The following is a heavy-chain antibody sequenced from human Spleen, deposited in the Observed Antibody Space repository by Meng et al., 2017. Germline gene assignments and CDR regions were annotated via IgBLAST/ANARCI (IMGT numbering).Heavy chain of an antibody. CDR1: GFTFSDYY. D-gene: IGHD3-10*01. CDR3: ARGRVSGSGSYFPGH. J-gene: IGHJ4*02. V-gene: IGHV3-11*01. Sequence: GESLKISCAASGFTFSDYYMSWIRQAPGKGLEWVSYISSSGSTIYYADSVKGRFTISRDNAKNSLYLQMNSLRAEDTAVYYCARGRVSGSGSYFPGHWGRGTLVTVSS. CDR2: ISSSGSTI.